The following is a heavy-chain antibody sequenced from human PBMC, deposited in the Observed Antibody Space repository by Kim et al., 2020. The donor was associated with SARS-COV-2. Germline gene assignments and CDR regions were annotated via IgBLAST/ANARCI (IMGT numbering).Heavy chain of an antibody. J-gene: IGHJ6*01. CDR2: INHSGST. V-gene: IGHV4-34*01. CDR3: ARVLTYGSGSYYIVKYGM. Sequence: SETLSLTCAVYGGSFSGYYWSWIRQPPGKGLEWIGEINHSGSTNYNPSLKSRVTISVDTSKNQFSLKLSSVTAADTAVYYCARVLTYGSGSYYIVKYGM. D-gene: IGHD3-10*01. CDR1: GGSFSGYY.